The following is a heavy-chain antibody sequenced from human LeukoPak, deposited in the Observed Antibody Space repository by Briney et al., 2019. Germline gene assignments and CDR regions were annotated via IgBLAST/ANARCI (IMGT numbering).Heavy chain of an antibody. CDR2: IHYSGST. D-gene: IGHD4/OR15-4a*01. CDR1: GGSISSYY. V-gene: IGHV4-59*08. Sequence: SETLSLTCTVSGGSISSYYWSWIRQPPGKGLEWIGCIHYSGSTNYNPSLESRVTISVDTSKNQFSLKLISVTAADTAVYYCARPSYDGAGAYAFDIWGQGTLVTVSS. J-gene: IGHJ3*02. CDR3: ARPSYDGAGAYAFDI.